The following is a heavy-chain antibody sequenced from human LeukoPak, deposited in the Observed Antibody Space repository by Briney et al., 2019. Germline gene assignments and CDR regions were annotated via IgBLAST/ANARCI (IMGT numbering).Heavy chain of an antibody. D-gene: IGHD6-19*01. V-gene: IGHV3-48*03. Sequence: PGGSLRLSCAASGFTFSSYEMNWVRQAPGKGLEWVSYIGSSGSTIYYADSVKGRFTISRDNAKNSLYLQMNSLRAEDTAVYYCARVPRSIAVAGYYFDYWGQGTLVTVSS. CDR3: ARVPRSIAVAGYYFDY. CDR2: IGSSGSTI. J-gene: IGHJ4*02. CDR1: GFTFSSYE.